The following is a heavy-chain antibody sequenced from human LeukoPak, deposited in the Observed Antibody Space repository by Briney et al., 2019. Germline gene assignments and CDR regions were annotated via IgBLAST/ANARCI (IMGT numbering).Heavy chain of an antibody. J-gene: IGHJ4*02. CDR1: GFTFSGSG. Sequence: PGGHLRLSCAASGFTFSGSGVHWVRQAPGKGLEWVTFIRYDGSNKYYTDSVKGRFTISRDNSKNTLYLQMDSLRAEDTAVYYCARYYDFWSGYYSPTRGYFGYWGQGTLVTVSS. CDR2: IRYDGSNK. CDR3: ARYYDFWSGYYSPTRGYFGY. V-gene: IGHV3-30*02. D-gene: IGHD3-3*01.